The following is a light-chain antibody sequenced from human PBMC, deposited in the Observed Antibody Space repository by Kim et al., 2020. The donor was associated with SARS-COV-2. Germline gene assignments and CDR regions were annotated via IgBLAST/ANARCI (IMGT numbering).Light chain of an antibody. V-gene: IGKV3-20*01. CDR2: GAS. J-gene: IGKJ1*01. Sequence: LSPGERATLSCRASQSVGSNYLAWYQQKPGQAPRLLIYGASSRATGIPDRFSGSGSGTDFTLTITRLEPEDFAVYYCQQYSSSPATFGQGTKVDIK. CDR1: QSVGSNY. CDR3: QQYSSSPAT.